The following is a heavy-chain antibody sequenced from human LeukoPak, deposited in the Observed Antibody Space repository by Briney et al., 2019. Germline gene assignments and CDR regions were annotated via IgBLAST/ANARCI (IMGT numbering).Heavy chain of an antibody. CDR3: ATGLIAARPPFYY. CDR1: GYTFTGYY. J-gene: IGHJ4*02. D-gene: IGHD6-6*01. Sequence: ASVKVSCKASGYTFTGYYMHWVRQAPGKGLEWMGGFDPEDGETIYAQKFQGRVTMTEDTSTDTAYMELSSLRSEDTAVYYCATGLIAARPPFYYWGQGTLVTVSS. CDR2: FDPEDGET. V-gene: IGHV1-24*01.